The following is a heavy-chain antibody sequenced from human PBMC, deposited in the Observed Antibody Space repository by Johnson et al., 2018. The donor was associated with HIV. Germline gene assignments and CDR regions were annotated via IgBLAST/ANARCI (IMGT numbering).Heavy chain of an antibody. Sequence: QVQLVESGGGVVQPGRSLRLSCAASGFTFRNYAMHWVRQAPGKGLEWVAVISYDGSNKYYADSVKGRFTISRDNSKNTLYLQMNSLRAEDTAVYYCASLLYYYDSSGYLRDIWGQGTMVTVSS. V-gene: IGHV3-30-3*01. CDR1: GFTFRNYA. D-gene: IGHD3-22*01. CDR2: ISYDGSNK. CDR3: ASLLYYYDSSGYLRDI. J-gene: IGHJ3*02.